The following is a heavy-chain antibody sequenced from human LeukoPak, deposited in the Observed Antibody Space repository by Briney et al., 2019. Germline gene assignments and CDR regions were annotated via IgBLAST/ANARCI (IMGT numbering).Heavy chain of an antibody. CDR1: GFTFSSYA. CDR3: AKDFYRAVAGSIGF. CDR2: ISGSGGST. D-gene: IGHD6-19*01. J-gene: IGHJ4*02. V-gene: IGHV3-23*01. Sequence: GGSLRLSCAASGFTFSSYAMNWVRQAPGKGPEWVSSISGSGGSTYYAGSVRGRFTISRDNSKNMLYLQMNSLRAEDTALYYCAKDFYRAVAGSIGFWGQGILVTVSS.